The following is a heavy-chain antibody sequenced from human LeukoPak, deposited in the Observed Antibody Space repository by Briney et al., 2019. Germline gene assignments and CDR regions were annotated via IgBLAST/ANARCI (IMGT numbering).Heavy chain of an antibody. CDR3: ARHGTNGIYRRPFDI. D-gene: IGHD1-7*01. J-gene: IGHJ3*02. CDR2: IYDSGST. CDR1: GGSMSSYY. V-gene: IGHV4-59*08. Sequence: NPSETLSLTCTVSGGSMSSYYWSWIRQPPGKGLEWIGYIYDSGSTNYNPSLKSRVTISVDTSNNQFSLKLNSVTAADTAVYYCARHGTNGIYRRPFDIWGQGTMVTVSS.